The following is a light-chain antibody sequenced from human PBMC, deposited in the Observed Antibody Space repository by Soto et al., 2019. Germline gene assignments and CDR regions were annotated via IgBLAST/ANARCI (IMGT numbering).Light chain of an antibody. Sequence: QSALTQPASVSGSPGQSITISCTGTSSDVGAYNYVSWYQQHPGKAPKLMIYDVSNRPSGVSNRFSGSKSGNTASLTISGLQAEDEADYYCSSYTTGRTLVFGTGTKVTVL. V-gene: IGLV2-14*01. CDR1: SSDVGAYNY. J-gene: IGLJ1*01. CDR3: SSYTTGRTLV. CDR2: DVS.